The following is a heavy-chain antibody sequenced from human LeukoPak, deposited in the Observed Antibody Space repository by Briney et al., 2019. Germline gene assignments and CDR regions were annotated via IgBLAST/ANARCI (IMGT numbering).Heavy chain of an antibody. CDR3: ARFMVRGYYYGMDV. CDR2: INAGNGNT. V-gene: IGHV1-3*01. Sequence: ASVKVSCKASGYTFASYAMHWVRQAPGQRLEWMGWINAGNGNTKYSQKFQGGVTITRDTSASTAYMELSSLRSEDTAVYYCARFMVRGYYYGMDVWGKGTTVTVSS. CDR1: GYTFASYA. J-gene: IGHJ6*04. D-gene: IGHD3-10*01.